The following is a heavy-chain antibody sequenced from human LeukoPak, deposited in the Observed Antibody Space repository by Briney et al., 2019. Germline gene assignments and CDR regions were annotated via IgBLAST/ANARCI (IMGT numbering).Heavy chain of an antibody. CDR2: ISSSSSYI. CDR1: GFTFSSYA. D-gene: IGHD4-23*01. J-gene: IGHJ4*02. CDR3: ARDYGGSSPFDY. Sequence: GGSLRLSCAASGFTFSSYAMHWVRQAPGKGLEYVSAISSSSSYIYYADSVKGRFTISRDNAKNSLYLQMNSLRAEDTAVYYCARDYGGSSPFDYWGQGTLVTVSS. V-gene: IGHV3-21*01.